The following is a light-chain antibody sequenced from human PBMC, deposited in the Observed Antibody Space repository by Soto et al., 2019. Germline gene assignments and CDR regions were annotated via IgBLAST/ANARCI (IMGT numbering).Light chain of an antibody. Sequence: QSALTQPASVSGSPQQAITISCTGTSTDVGGYNYVSWYQQHPAKAPKLMIYDVSNRPSGVSNRFSGSKSGNTASLTISGLQAEDEANYYCSSYTSSSTLYVFGTGTKLTVL. CDR1: STDVGGYNY. CDR2: DVS. CDR3: SSYTSSSTLYV. V-gene: IGLV2-14*01. J-gene: IGLJ1*01.